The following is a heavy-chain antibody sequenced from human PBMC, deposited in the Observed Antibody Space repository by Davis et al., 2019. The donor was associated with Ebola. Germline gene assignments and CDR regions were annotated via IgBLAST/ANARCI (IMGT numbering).Heavy chain of an antibody. CDR1: GYTFTSYH. Sequence: ASVKVSCKASGYTFTSYHINWVRQAPGQGLEWMGWMNPNRGNTGYAQKFQGRVTMTRNTSISIAYMELSRLRSEDTAVYYCAREYSGYAGPYYYYGMDVWGKGTTVTVSS. J-gene: IGHJ6*04. V-gene: IGHV1-8*01. CDR3: AREYSGYAGPYYYYGMDV. D-gene: IGHD5-12*01. CDR2: MNPNRGNT.